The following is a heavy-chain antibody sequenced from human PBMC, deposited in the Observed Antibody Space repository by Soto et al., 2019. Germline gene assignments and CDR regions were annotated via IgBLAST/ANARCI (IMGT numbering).Heavy chain of an antibody. CDR1: GFTFSSDA. CDR3: AKGRGYSYRSEGLLDP. V-gene: IGHV3-23*01. Sequence: EVQLLESGGGLVQPGGSLRLSCAASGFTFSSDAMSWVRQAPGKGLEWVSAISGSGGSTYYADSVKGRFTISRDTSKNTLYLQMNSLRAEDTAVYYCAKGRGYSYRSEGLLDPWGQGTLVTVSS. CDR2: ISGSGGST. J-gene: IGHJ5*02. D-gene: IGHD5-18*01.